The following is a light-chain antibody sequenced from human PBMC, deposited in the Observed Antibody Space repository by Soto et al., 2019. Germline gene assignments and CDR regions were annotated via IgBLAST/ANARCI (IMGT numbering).Light chain of an antibody. J-gene: IGKJ5*01. V-gene: IGKV3-20*01. CDR1: QSVSSSY. Sequence: EIVLTQSPGTLSLSKGERATLSCRASQSVSSSYLAWYQQKPGQAPRLLIYDTSIRASGIPDRFSGSGSGTDFTLTISRLEPEDFAVFYCQQYGTSEIIFGQGTRLEIK. CDR2: DTS. CDR3: QQYGTSEII.